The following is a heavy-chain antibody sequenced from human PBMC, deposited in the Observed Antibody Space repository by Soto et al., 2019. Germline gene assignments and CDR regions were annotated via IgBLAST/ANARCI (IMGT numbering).Heavy chain of an antibody. V-gene: IGHV1-3*01. Sequence: APSVKVQCNTSGGTFSSYASMWVRQATGRGLEWMGWINPGNGNTKYSQNFQGRVIIERDTSASTAYMELSSLRSEDTAVYYCARGGYFDSSNYLAYWGLGTLVTVSS. CDR2: INPGNGNT. J-gene: IGHJ4*02. CDR1: GGTFSSYA. D-gene: IGHD3-22*01. CDR3: ARGGYFDSSNYLAY.